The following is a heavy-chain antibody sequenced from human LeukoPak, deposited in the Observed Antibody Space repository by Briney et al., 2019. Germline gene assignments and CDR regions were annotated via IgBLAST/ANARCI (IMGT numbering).Heavy chain of an antibody. Sequence: ASVKVSCKASGYTFTSYDINWVRQATGQGREWMGWMNPNSGNTGYAQKFQGRVTITRNTSISTAYMELSSLRSEDTAVYYCARAEDIVVVPAAHFDYWGQGTLVTVSS. CDR1: GYTFTSYD. CDR2: MNPNSGNT. D-gene: IGHD2-2*01. CDR3: ARAEDIVVVPAAHFDY. V-gene: IGHV1-8*03. J-gene: IGHJ4*02.